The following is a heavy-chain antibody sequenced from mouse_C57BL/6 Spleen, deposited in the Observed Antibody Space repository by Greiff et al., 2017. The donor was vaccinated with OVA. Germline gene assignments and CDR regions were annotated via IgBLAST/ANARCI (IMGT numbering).Heavy chain of an antibody. CDR2: IYPEDGET. V-gene: IGHV14-2*01. CDR1: GFNFKDYY. Sequence: VQLQQSGAVLVKPGASVKLSCTASGFNFKDYYMHWVKQRTEQGLAWIGRIYPEDGETKYAPNFQGKATITADTSSNTAYLQLSSLTTEDTAVEYCAGGSSGYGAYWGQGTLVTVSA. J-gene: IGHJ3*01. CDR3: AGGSSGYGAY. D-gene: IGHD3-2*02.